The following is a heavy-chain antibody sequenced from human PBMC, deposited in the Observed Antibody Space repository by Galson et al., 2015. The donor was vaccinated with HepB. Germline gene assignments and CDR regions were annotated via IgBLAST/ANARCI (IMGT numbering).Heavy chain of an antibody. V-gene: IGHV3-30*18. CDR1: GFTFSDYY. Sequence: LRLSCAASGFTFSDYYMSWIRQDPGKGLEWVAVISYDGSNKYYADSVKGRFTISRDNSKNTPYLQMNSLRAEDTAVYYCAKDLRTPEDVVVTDWVVVDYYYYGMDVWGQGTTVTVSS. J-gene: IGHJ6*02. CDR2: ISYDGSNK. D-gene: IGHD2-21*02. CDR3: AKDLRTPEDVVVTDWVVVDYYYYGMDV.